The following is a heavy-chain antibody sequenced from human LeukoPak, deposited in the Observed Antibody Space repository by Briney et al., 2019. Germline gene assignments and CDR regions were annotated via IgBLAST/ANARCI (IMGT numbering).Heavy chain of an antibody. CDR2: INPNSGGT. CDR3: ARSDCSSTSCYTGHFDY. V-gene: IGHV1-2*02. Sequence: GASVKVSCKASGYSFTSYYMHWVRQAPGQGLEWMGWINPNSGGTNYAQKFQGRVTMTRDTSISTAYMELSRLRSDDTAVYYCARSDCSSTSCYTGHFDYWGQGPLVTVSS. D-gene: IGHD2-2*02. CDR1: GYSFTSYY. J-gene: IGHJ4*02.